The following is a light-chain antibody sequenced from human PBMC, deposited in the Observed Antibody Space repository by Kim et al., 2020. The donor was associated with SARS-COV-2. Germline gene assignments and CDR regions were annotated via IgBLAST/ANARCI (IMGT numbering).Light chain of an antibody. J-gene: IGKJ5*01. CDR2: AAS. CDR1: QGISSY. V-gene: IGKV1-9*01. Sequence: IQLTQSPSSLSASVGDRVTITCRASQGISSYLAWYQQKPGKAPKHLIYAASTLQSGVPSRFSGSGSGTEFTLTISSLQPEDFATYYCQQHNTSPPVTFGEGTQLEIK. CDR3: QQHNTSPPVT.